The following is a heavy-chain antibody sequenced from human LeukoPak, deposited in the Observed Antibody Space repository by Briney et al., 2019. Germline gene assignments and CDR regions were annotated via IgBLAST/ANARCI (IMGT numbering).Heavy chain of an antibody. Sequence: PGGSLRISCAASGFTFSRAWMSWVRQAPGKGLEWVANIKEDGSEDYYADSVKGRFAISKDNAKNSLYLQMNNLRAEDTAMYYCARDADGYEDWGQGTLVIVSS. CDR1: GFTFSRAW. CDR2: IKEDGSED. J-gene: IGHJ4*02. D-gene: IGHD5-24*01. CDR3: ARDADGYED. V-gene: IGHV3-7*01.